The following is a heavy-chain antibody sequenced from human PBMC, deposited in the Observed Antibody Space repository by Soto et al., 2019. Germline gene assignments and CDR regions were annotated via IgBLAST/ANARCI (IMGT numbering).Heavy chain of an antibody. J-gene: IGHJ5*02. V-gene: IGHV1-69*13. D-gene: IGHD5-12*01. CDR2: IIPIFGTT. CDR1: GGTFSNYA. Sequence: GASVKVSCKASGGTFSNYAITWVRQAPGQGLEWVARIIPIFGTTNVAQKFQGRVTITADESTTTAYMELSGLRSDDTAVYYCAKEGGDDGYFGNWLDPWGQETLVTVSS. CDR3: AKEGGDDGYFGNWLDP.